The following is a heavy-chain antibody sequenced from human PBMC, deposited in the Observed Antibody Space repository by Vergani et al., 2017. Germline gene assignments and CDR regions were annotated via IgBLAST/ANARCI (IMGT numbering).Heavy chain of an antibody. CDR3: ARGVEAAHYYLDY. CDR2: IIPIFGTA. V-gene: IGHV1-69*06. D-gene: IGHD6-13*01. CDR1: GGTFSSYA. J-gene: IGHJ4*02. Sequence: QVQLVQSGAEVKKPGSSVKVSCKASGGTFSSYAISWVRQAPGQGIEWMGGIIPIFGTANYAQKFQGRVTMTADKATSTAYMELSSLRSEDTAVYYGARGVEAAHYYLDYWGQGTLVTVSS.